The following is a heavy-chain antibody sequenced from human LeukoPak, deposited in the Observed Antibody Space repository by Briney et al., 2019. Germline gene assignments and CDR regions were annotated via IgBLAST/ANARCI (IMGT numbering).Heavy chain of an antibody. V-gene: IGHV1-3*01. CDR1: GYIFTKYA. J-gene: IGHJ4*02. Sequence: ASVKVSCKASGYIFTKYAVHWVRQAPGQRPEWMGWIKAGNGDTKYSQNFQDRLTITRDTSGSTVYMELSSLTSGDTALYYCAKDYCGDNCDSGGYWGQGTLVTVSS. CDR3: AKDYCGDNCDSGGY. D-gene: IGHD2-21*01. CDR2: IKAGNGDT.